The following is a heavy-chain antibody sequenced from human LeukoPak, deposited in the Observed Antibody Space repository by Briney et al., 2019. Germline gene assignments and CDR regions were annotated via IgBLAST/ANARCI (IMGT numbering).Heavy chain of an antibody. V-gene: IGHV3-7*04. CDR3: ARGTIAAAGYYYFYY. CDR1: GFTFSSYW. CDR2: IKQDGSEK. Sequence: PGGSLRLSCAASGFTFSSYWMSWVRQAPGKGLEWVANIKQDGSEKYYVDSVKGRFTISRDNAKNSLYLQMNSLRAEDTAVYYCARGTIAAAGYYYFYYWGQGTQVTVSS. J-gene: IGHJ4*02. D-gene: IGHD6-13*01.